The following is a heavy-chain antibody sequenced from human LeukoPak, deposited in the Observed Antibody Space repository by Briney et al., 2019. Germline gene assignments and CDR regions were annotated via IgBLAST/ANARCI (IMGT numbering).Heavy chain of an antibody. V-gene: IGHV3-48*04. D-gene: IGHD3-3*01. CDR3: ARENPGTIFGVVQYGMDV. Sequence: GGSLRLSCAASGFTFSSYSMNWVRQAPGKGLEWVSYISSSGSTIYYADSVKGRFTISRDNAKNSLYLQMNSLRAEDTAVYYCARENPGTIFGVVQYGMDVWGQGTTVTVSS. CDR2: ISSSGSTI. J-gene: IGHJ6*02. CDR1: GFTFSSYS.